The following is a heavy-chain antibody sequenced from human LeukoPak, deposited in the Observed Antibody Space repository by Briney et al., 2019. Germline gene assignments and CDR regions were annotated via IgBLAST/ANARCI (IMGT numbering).Heavy chain of an antibody. CDR2: IIPILGIA. CDR1: GGTFSSYA. CDR3: AREEVAVAGSNFDY. D-gene: IGHD6-19*01. Sequence: SVNVSCKASGGTFSSYAISWVRQAPGQGLEWMGRIIPILGIANFAQKFQGRVTITADKSTSTAYMELSSLRSEDTAVYYCAREEVAVAGSNFDYWGQGTLVTVSS. V-gene: IGHV1-69*04. J-gene: IGHJ4*02.